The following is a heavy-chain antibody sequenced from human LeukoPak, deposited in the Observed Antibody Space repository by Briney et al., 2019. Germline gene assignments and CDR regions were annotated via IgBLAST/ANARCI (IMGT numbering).Heavy chain of an antibody. J-gene: IGHJ6*03. CDR3: ARAQLELRRYYYYYMDV. D-gene: IGHD1-7*01. CDR2: IWYDGSNN. Sequence: GGSLRLSCAASGFTFSSHFMHWVRQPPGKGLEWVGDIWYDGSNNYYEDPVNSRFATSRDNSNKKLYPQMNSLRAEDTAAYYCARAQLELRRYYYYYMDVWGKGTTVTVSS. CDR1: GFTFSSHF. V-gene: IGHV3-33*01.